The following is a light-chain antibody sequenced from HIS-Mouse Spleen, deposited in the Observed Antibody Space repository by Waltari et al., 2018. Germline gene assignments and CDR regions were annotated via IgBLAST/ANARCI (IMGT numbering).Light chain of an antibody. CDR2: EDS. CDR1: ALPKKY. J-gene: IGLJ2*01. Sequence: SYELTQPPSVSVSPGQTARITCSGGALPKKYAYWYHHKSGQAPVLGIYEDSKRPSGIPERFSGSSSGTMATLTISGAQVEDEADYYCYSTDSSGNHRVFGGGTKLTVL. V-gene: IGLV3-10*01. CDR3: YSTDSSGNHRV.